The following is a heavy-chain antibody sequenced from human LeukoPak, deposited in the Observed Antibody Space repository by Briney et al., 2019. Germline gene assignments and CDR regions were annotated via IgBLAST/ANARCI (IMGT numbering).Heavy chain of an antibody. V-gene: IGHV4-34*01. J-gene: IGHJ4*02. CDR3: AGGPGYSYGYAYLRFDY. Sequence: SETLSLTCAVYGGSFSGYYWSWIRQPPGKGLEWIGEINHSGSTNYNPSLKSRVTISVDTSKNQFSLKLSSVTAADTAVYYCAGGPGYSYGYAYLRFDYWGQGALVTVSS. CDR1: GGSFSGYY. D-gene: IGHD5-18*01. CDR2: INHSGST.